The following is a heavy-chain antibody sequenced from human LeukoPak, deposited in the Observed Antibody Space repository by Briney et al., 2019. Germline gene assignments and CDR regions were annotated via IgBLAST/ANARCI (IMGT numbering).Heavy chain of an antibody. Sequence: PGGSLRLSCAASGFIVSNNYMSWVRQAPGKGLEWVSVIYPDGRTYYADSVKGRFTISRDNPKNTLYLQMNSLRVEDTAVYYCARDYQYYYDSSGYYSYWGQGTLVTVSS. CDR3: ARDYQYYYDSSGYYSY. CDR1: GFIVSNNY. V-gene: IGHV3-53*01. CDR2: IYPDGRT. D-gene: IGHD3-22*01. J-gene: IGHJ4*02.